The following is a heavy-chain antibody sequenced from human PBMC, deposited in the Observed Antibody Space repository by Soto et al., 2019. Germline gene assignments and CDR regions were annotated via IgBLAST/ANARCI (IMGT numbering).Heavy chain of an antibody. J-gene: IGHJ2*01. Sequence: TKGKGLEWVSLISWDGGSTYYADSVKGRFTISRDNSKNSLYLQMNSLRTEVFFFQAEDGIRVGFTVSAFLLNRSSDL. CDR3: DGIRVGFTVSAFLLNRSSDL. CDR2: ISWDGGST. V-gene: IGHV3-43*01. D-gene: IGHD2-15*01.